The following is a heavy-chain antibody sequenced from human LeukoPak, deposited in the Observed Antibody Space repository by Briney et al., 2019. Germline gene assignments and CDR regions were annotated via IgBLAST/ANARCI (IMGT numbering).Heavy chain of an antibody. CDR2: IYYSGST. V-gene: IGHV4-59*01. CDR3: ARVEGFYCSSTSCPLDY. Sequence: SETLSLTCTVSGGSISSYYWSWIRQPPGKGLEWIGYIYYSGSTNYNPSLKSRVTISIDTSKNQFSLKLRFVTAADTAVYYCARVEGFYCSSTSCPLDYWGQGTVVTVSS. CDR1: GGSISSYY. D-gene: IGHD2-2*01. J-gene: IGHJ4*02.